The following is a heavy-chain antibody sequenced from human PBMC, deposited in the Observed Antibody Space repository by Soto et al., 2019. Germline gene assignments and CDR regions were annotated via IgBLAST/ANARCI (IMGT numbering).Heavy chain of an antibody. CDR2: FDPEDGET. CDR3: ATHSSSWYKAFDY. J-gene: IGHJ4*02. CDR1: GYTLTELS. V-gene: IGHV1-24*01. D-gene: IGHD6-13*01. Sequence: ASVEVSCKVSGYTLTELSMHWVRQAPGKGLEWMGGFDPEDGETIYAQKFQGRVTMTEDTSTDTAYMELSSLRSEDTAVYYCATHSSSWYKAFDYWGQGTLVTVSS.